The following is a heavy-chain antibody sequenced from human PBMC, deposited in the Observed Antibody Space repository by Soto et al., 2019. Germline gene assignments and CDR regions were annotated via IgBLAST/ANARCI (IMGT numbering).Heavy chain of an antibody. CDR3: ARGNFWSGHHYGMDV. CDR2: MSYSGSH. D-gene: IGHD3-3*01. J-gene: IGHJ6*02. CDR1: GDSFSSYY. V-gene: IGHV4-59*01. Sequence: SETLSLTCIVSGDSFSSYYWAWIRQPPGKGLDWVVYMSYSGSHNYNPSIESRVTMSVDTSKYRFSLNMNSLTTADTAVYFCARGNFWSGHHYGMDVWGHGTTVT.